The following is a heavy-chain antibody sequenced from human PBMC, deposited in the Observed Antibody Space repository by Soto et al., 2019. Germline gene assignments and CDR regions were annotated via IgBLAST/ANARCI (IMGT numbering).Heavy chain of an antibody. CDR2: ISAHNGNT. D-gene: IGHD1-1*01. V-gene: IGHV1-18*01. CDR3: ARGRYGDY. CDR1: GYGFTTYG. J-gene: IGHJ4*02. Sequence: QVHLVQSGAEVKKPGASVKVSCKGSGYGFTTYGITWVRQAHGPGLEWMAWISAHNGNTNYAQKLQGRVTVTRDTSTSTAYMELRSLRSDYTAVYYCARGRYGDYWGQGALVTVSS.